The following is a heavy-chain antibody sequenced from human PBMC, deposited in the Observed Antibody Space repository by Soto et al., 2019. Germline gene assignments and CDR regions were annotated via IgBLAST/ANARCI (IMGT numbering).Heavy chain of an antibody. CDR2: IWYDGSNK. D-gene: IGHD3-10*01. Sequence: QVQLVESGGGVVQPGRSLRLSCAASGFTFSNYGMHWVRQAPGKGLEWVAVIWYDGSNKYYADSVKGRFTISRDNSKNTLYLQMNILRAEDTAVYYCARDNGPLTMVRGGIPIGDYFDYWGQGTLVTVSS. J-gene: IGHJ4*02. V-gene: IGHV3-33*01. CDR3: ARDNGPLTMVRGGIPIGDYFDY. CDR1: GFTFSNYG.